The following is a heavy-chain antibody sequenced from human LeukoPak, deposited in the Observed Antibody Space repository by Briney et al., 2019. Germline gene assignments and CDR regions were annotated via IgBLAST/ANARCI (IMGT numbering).Heavy chain of an antibody. CDR3: ARDRDGYKQGAFDI. CDR1: GFTVNSNY. Sequence: GGSLRLSCAASGFTVNSNYWSWVRQAPGKGLEWVSVIYSGGTTYYADSVKGRFTFSRDNSKSMLHLQMNSLRAEDTAVYYCARDRDGYKQGAFDIWGQGTMVTVSS. D-gene: IGHD5-24*01. V-gene: IGHV3-53*01. CDR2: IYSGGTT. J-gene: IGHJ3*02.